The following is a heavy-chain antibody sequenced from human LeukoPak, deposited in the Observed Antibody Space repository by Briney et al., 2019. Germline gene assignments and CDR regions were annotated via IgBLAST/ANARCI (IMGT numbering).Heavy chain of an antibody. CDR2: ISGSGGST. D-gene: IGHD3-9*01. J-gene: IGHJ4*02. CDR1: RFTFSSYA. V-gene: IGHV3-23*01. CDR3: AKGPTYNILTGYYKSHFFDY. Sequence: GGSLRLACAASRFTFSSYALSWVRQAPRKGLEWVSYISGSGGSTYYADSVKGRFTISRDNSKNTLFLQMNSLRAEDTAVYYCAKGPTYNILTGYYKSHFFDYWGQGTLVTVSS.